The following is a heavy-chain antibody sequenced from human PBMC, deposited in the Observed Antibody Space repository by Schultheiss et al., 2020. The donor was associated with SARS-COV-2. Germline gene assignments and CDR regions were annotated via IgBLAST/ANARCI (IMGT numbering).Heavy chain of an antibody. CDR1: GFTFSSYT. D-gene: IGHD2-21*02. V-gene: IGHV3-21*01. Sequence: GGSLRLSCEASGFTFSSYTMNWVRQAPGEGLEWVSAISGSGGSTYYADSVKGRFTISRDNAKNSLYLQMNSLRAEDTAVYYCARNRLPYCGGDCYSSFDYWGQGTLVTVSS. J-gene: IGHJ4*02. CDR3: ARNRLPYCGGDCYSSFDY. CDR2: ISGSGGST.